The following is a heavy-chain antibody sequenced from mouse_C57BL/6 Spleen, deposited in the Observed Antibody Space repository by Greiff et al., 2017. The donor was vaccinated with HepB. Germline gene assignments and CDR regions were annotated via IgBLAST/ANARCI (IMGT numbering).Heavy chain of an antibody. Sequence: QVQLQQPGAELVKPGASVKLSCKASGYTFTSYWMQWVKQRPGQGLEWIGEIDPSDSYTNYNQKFKGKVTLTVDTSSSTAYMQLSILTSEDSAVYYCARWRAYDGYSPYAMDYWGQGTSVTVSS. CDR3: ARWRAYDGYSPYAMDY. V-gene: IGHV1-50*01. CDR2: IDPSDSYT. D-gene: IGHD2-3*01. CDR1: GYTFTSYW. J-gene: IGHJ4*01.